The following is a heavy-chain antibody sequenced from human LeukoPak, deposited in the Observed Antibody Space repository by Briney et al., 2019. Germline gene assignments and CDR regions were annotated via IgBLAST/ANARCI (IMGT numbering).Heavy chain of an antibody. CDR1: VFIFEDYD. V-gene: IGHV3-9*01. Sequence: GGSVTLSCTASVFIFEDYDRQGLPRAPGRGLEWVTGISWNSGNIVYADSVKGRFTISKDNAKTYLHLQMNSLRAEDAALYCWAKDRGSGRGRTITEGIDGWGQGTTVTVSS. J-gene: IGHJ4*02. D-gene: IGHD1-14*01. CDR2: ISWNSGNI. CDR3: AKDRGSGRGRTITEGIDG.